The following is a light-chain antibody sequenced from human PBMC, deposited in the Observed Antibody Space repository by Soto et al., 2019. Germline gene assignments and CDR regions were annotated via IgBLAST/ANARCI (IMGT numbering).Light chain of an antibody. CDR3: QSYDGSNYV. V-gene: IGLV2-14*01. CDR2: EVT. J-gene: IGLJ1*01. CDR1: SSDVGGYNF. Sequence: QSALTQPASVSGSPGQSITISCTGTSSDVGGYNFVSWYQQYPGKAPKLMIYEVTNRPSGVSNRFSGSKSGNTASLTISGLRAEDEADYYCQSYDGSNYVFGTGTKVTVL.